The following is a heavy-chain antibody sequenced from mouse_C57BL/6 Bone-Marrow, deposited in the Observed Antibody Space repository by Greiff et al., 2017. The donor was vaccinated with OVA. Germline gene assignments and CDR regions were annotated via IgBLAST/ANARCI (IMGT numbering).Heavy chain of an antibody. CDR3: ARGDYGSSAGGYWEG. CDR1: GFNINDYY. D-gene: IGHD1-1*01. CDR2: IDPEDGET. V-gene: IGHV14-2*01. Sequence: VQLQQSGAELVKPGASVKLSCTASGFNINDYYMHWVKQRPEQGLEWIGSIDPEDGETKYAPNFQGKATITADTSSNTAYLQLSSLTSEDTAVYYWARGDYGSSAGGYWEGWGTGTTVTVSS. J-gene: IGHJ1*03.